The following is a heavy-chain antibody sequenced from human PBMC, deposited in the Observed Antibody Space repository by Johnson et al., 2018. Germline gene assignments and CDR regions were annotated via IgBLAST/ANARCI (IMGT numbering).Heavy chain of an antibody. V-gene: IGHV3-30*04. J-gene: IGHJ6*03. CDR3: AKGGCSGGSCYMDV. CDR2: ISYAGSNK. CDR1: GFTFSSYA. D-gene: IGHD2-15*01. Sequence: QVQLVESGGGVVQPGRSLRLSCAASGFTFSSYALHWVRQAPGKGQEWVAFISYAGSNKYYADSVKGRFTISRDNSKNTRYLQMNSQRAEDTAVYYCAKGGCSGGSCYMDVWGKGTTVTVSS.